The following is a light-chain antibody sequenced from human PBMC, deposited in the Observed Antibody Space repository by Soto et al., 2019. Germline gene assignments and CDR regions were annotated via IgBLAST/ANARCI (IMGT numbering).Light chain of an antibody. CDR1: SSDVGTYSY. CDR2: DVT. J-gene: IGLJ1*01. CDR3: CSYAGNNSYV. V-gene: IGLV2-11*01. Sequence: QSVLTQPRSVSGSPGQSVTISCTGTSSDVGTYSYVSWYQQHPGTAHKLIIYDVTKRPSGVPYRFSGSKSGNTASLSFSGLQAEDEADYHCCSYAGNNSYVFGTGTKVTV.